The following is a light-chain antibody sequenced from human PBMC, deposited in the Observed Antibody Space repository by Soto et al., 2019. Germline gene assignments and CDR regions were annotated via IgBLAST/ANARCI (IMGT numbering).Light chain of an antibody. CDR1: SPNIGENF. V-gene: IGLV1-51*01. CDR2: DNN. Sequence: QSVLTQPPSVSAAPGHKVTISCSGSSPNIGENFVSWYQQLPGTAPKLLIYDNNKRPSGIPDRFSGSRSDTSATLGITGLQTGDEADYYCGTWDNSLSSVIFGGGTKVTVL. CDR3: GTWDNSLSSVI. J-gene: IGLJ2*01.